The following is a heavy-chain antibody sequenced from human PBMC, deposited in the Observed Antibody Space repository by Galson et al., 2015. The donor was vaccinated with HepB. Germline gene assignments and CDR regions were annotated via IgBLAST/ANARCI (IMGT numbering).Heavy chain of an antibody. CDR3: ARSAPNREGPEGFLEWLLWSAFDI. CDR2: ISSSSSYI. CDR1: GFTFSSYS. D-gene: IGHD3-3*01. V-gene: IGHV3-21*01. J-gene: IGHJ3*02. Sequence: SLRLSCAASGFTFSSYSMNWVRQAPGKGLEWVSSISSSSSYIYYADSVKGRFTISRDNAKNSLYLQMNSLRAEDTAVYYCARSAPNREGPEGFLEWLLWSAFDIWGQGTMVTVSS.